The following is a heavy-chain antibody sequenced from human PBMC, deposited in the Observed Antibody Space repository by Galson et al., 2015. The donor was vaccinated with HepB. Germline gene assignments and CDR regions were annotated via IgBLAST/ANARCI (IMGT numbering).Heavy chain of an antibody. CDR1: GGTFSSYA. V-gene: IGHV1-69*10. D-gene: IGHD2-21*01. CDR2: IIPILGIA. Sequence: SVKVSCKASGGTFSSYAISWVRQAPGQGLEWMGGIIPILGIANYAQKFQGRVTITADKSTSTAYMELSSLRSEDTAVYYCARDVCGGDCVGLFDPWGQGTLVTVSS. CDR3: ARDVCGGDCVGLFDP. J-gene: IGHJ5*02.